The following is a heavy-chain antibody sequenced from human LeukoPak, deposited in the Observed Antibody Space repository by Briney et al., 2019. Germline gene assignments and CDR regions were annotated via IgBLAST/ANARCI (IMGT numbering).Heavy chain of an antibody. V-gene: IGHV4-59*01. CDR3: AGDSSGYSVPAY. D-gene: IGHD3-22*01. Sequence: PSETLSLTCTVSGGSISSYYWSWIRQPPGKGLEWIGDIYYSGSTNYNPSLKSRVTISVDTSKNQFSLKLSSVTAADTAVYYCAGDSSGYSVPAYWGQGTLVTVSS. J-gene: IGHJ4*02. CDR2: IYYSGST. CDR1: GGSISSYY.